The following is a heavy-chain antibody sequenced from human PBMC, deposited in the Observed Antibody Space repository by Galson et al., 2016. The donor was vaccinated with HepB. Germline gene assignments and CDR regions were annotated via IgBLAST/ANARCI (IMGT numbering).Heavy chain of an antibody. V-gene: IGHV3-23*01. D-gene: IGHD6-13*01. CDR1: GFTFYNYA. Sequence: SLRLSCAASGFTFYNYAMSWVRQAPGKGLEWVSSISGSGGSTYYAASVKGRFTISRDNSKNTLYLQMNSLRVEDTAVYYCAKGRSLSAAVSIWVDPWGQGALVTVSS. J-gene: IGHJ5*02. CDR2: ISGSGGST. CDR3: AKGRSLSAAVSIWVDP.